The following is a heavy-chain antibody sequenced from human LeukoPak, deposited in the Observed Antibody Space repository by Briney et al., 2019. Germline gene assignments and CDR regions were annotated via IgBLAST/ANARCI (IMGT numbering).Heavy chain of an antibody. CDR3: ARGFRCGSGRIDYYCYGMDV. J-gene: IGHJ6*02. V-gene: IGHV4-59*08. Sequence: SETLSLTCTVSGGSISSYYWSWIRQPPGKGLEWIGYIYYSGSTNYNPSLKSRVTISVDTSKNQFSLKLSSVTAADTAVYYCARGFRCGSGRIDYYCYGMDVWGQGTTVTVSS. D-gene: IGHD3-10*01. CDR1: GGSISSYY. CDR2: IYYSGST.